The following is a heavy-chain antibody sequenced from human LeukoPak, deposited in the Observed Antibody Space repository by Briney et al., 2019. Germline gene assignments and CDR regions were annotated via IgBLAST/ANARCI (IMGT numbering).Heavy chain of an antibody. J-gene: IGHJ4*02. Sequence: ASVKVSCKASGYTFTDYYIHWVRQAPGRGLEWMGRINPHSGGTNFAQKFQGRVIMTRDTSITTAYMELSRLRSDDTAVYYCARDGNYYDSSAYLNLDYWGQGTLVTVSS. D-gene: IGHD3-22*01. CDR2: INPHSGGT. CDR3: ARDGNYYDSSAYLNLDY. V-gene: IGHV1-2*06. CDR1: GYTFTDYY.